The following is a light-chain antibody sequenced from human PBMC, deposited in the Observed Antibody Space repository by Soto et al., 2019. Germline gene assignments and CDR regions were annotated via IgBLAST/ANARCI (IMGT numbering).Light chain of an antibody. CDR1: SSDVGGYNS. CDR2: DVR. J-gene: IGLJ3*02. CDR3: CSYAGSYTWV. V-gene: IGLV2-11*01. Sequence: QSALTQPRSVSGSPGQSVTISCTGTSSDVGGYNSVSWYQHHPGKAPKLMIYDVRKRPSGVPDRFSGSKFGSTASLTISGRQAEDEADYYCCSYAGSYTWVFGGGTKLTVL.